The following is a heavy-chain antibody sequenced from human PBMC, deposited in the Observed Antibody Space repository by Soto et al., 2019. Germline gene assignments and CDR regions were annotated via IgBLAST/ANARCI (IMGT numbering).Heavy chain of an antibody. CDR2: IYYLGTT. D-gene: IGHD5-18*01. Sequence: SKTLSPPGIVPDSSVTDTTSFWGWICPPPARGPEWIGSIYYLGTTNSNPSLTSRLTMSIDTSKNQFSLKLSSVTADDTAVYYCARHRYAGYSYGLYWFDPWGQGAVVTVSS. CDR1: DSSVTDTTSF. J-gene: IGHJ5*02. CDR3: ARHRYAGYSYGLYWFDP. V-gene: IGHV4-39*01.